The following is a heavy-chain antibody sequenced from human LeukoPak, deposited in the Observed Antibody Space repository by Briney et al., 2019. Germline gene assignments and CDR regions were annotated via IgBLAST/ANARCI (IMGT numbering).Heavy chain of an antibody. CDR3: AKAAVIAAARPYYYYMDV. V-gene: IGHV3-30*04. CDR2: IRYDGSNK. Sequence: PGRSLRLSCAASGFAFSSYAMHWVRQAPGKGLEWVAFIRYDGSNKYYADSVKGRFTISRDNSKNTLYLQMNSLRAEDTAVYYCAKAAVIAAARPYYYYMDVWGKGTTVTVSS. D-gene: IGHD6-13*01. CDR1: GFAFSSYA. J-gene: IGHJ6*03.